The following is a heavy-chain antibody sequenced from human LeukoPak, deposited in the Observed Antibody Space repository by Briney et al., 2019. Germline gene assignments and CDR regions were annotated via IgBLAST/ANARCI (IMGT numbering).Heavy chain of an antibody. CDR3: ARGRHIVVVTAFDI. J-gene: IGHJ3*02. Sequence: GGSLRLSCAASGFTFSSYSMNWVRQAPGKGLEWVSSISSSSSYIYYADSVKGRFTISRDNAKNSLYLQMNSLRAEDTAVHYCARGRHIVVVTAFDIWGQGTMVTVSS. D-gene: IGHD2-21*02. CDR2: ISSSSSYI. V-gene: IGHV3-21*01. CDR1: GFTFSSYS.